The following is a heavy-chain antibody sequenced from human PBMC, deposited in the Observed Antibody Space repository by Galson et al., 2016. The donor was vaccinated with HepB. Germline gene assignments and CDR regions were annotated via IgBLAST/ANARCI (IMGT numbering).Heavy chain of an antibody. CDR3: ARGLRAGYYWSFDV. J-gene: IGHJ6*02. CDR2: YVVAGNT. D-gene: IGHD1-26*01. V-gene: IGHV3-13*01. Sequence: SLRLSCAASGFTFSNYDMHWVRQSMGKGLEWVSGYVVAGNTYYADSVKGRFTISREDGENSLYLQMNSLRAGDTAVYHCARGLRAGYYWSFDVWGQGTTVTVPS. CDR1: GFTFSNYD.